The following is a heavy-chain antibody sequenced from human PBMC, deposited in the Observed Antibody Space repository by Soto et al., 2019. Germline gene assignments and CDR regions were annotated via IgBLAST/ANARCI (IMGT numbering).Heavy chain of an antibody. J-gene: IGHJ4*02. CDR2: IYSGGST. Sequence: PGGSLRLSCAASGFTVSSNYMSWVRQAPGKGLEWVSVIYSGGSTYYADSVKGRFTISRHNSKNTLYLQMNSLRAEDTAVYYCARESRLWFGEPAFDYWGQGTLVTVSS. V-gene: IGHV3-53*04. CDR3: ARESRLWFGEPAFDY. D-gene: IGHD3-10*01. CDR1: GFTVSSNY.